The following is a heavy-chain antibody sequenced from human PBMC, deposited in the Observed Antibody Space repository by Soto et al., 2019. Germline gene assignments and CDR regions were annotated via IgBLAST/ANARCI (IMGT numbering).Heavy chain of an antibody. CDR2: ISYDGSDK. CDR3: ERDSLGGSGSYLANFDY. D-gene: IGHD1-26*01. Sequence: GGSLRLSCAASGFTFSSYAMHWVRQAPGKGRGGVAVISYDGSDKYYADSVKGRFTISRDNSKNTLYLQMNSLRAEDTAVYYCERDSLGGSGSYLANFDYWGQGTLVTVSS. CDR1: GFTFSSYA. J-gene: IGHJ4*02. V-gene: IGHV3-30-3*01.